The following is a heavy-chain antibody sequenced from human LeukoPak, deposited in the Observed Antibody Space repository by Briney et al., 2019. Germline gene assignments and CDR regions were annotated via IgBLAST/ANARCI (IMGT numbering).Heavy chain of an antibody. V-gene: IGHV1-46*01. CDR2: INPSGGST. D-gene: IGHD3-22*01. J-gene: IGHJ4*02. CDR3: ARAGGYYLGYFDL. CDR1: GYTFTDYY. Sequence: ASVTVSCKASGYTFTDYYIHWVRQAPGQGLEWMGVINPSGGSTTYAQKFPARLTMTRDTSTSTVYMELSSLRSEDTATHFCARAGGYYLGYFDLWGQGTLVTVSS.